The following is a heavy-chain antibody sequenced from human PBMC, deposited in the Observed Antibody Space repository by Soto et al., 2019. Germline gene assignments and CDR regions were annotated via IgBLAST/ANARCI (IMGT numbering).Heavy chain of an antibody. CDR3: SSYHLNSYYYGMDV. Sequence: QVQLVQSGAAVKKPGASVKVSCKASGYTFTSYGFSWVRQAPGQGLEWMGWISAYNGNTNYAQKLQGRVTMTTDTSTSTAYMELRSLRSDDTAVYYCSSYHLNSYYYGMDVWGQGNTVTVSS. V-gene: IGHV1-18*01. CDR2: ISAYNGNT. CDR1: GYTFTSYG. J-gene: IGHJ6*02.